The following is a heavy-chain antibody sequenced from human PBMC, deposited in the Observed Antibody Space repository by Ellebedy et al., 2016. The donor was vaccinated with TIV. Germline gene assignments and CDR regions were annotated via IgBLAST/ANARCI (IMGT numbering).Heavy chain of an antibody. CDR1: GFTFSNYA. CDR2: ISSGGGST. CDR3: AKGVGATWYRGFDS. J-gene: IGHJ4*02. Sequence: GGSLRLSCAASGFTFSNYAMSWVRQAPGKGLEWVSAISSGGGSTYYADSVKGRFTISRDNSKSTLYLQINSLRAEDTAVYYCAKGVGATWYRGFDSWGQGTLVTVSS. D-gene: IGHD1-26*01. V-gene: IGHV3-23*01.